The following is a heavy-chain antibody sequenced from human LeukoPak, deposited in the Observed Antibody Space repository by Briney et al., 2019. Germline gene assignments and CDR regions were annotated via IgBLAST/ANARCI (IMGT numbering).Heavy chain of an antibody. V-gene: IGHV3-53*01. CDR2: IYGGGST. CDR1: GFTVSSNY. J-gene: IGHJ4*02. CDR3: AKEHMAAAVYYFDY. Sequence: GGSLRLSCEASGFTVSSNYMSWVRQAPGKGLEWVSVIYGGGSTYYADSVKGRFTIFGDNSKNTLYLQMNSLRAEDTAVYYCAKEHMAAAVYYFDYWGQGTLVTVSS. D-gene: IGHD2-15*01.